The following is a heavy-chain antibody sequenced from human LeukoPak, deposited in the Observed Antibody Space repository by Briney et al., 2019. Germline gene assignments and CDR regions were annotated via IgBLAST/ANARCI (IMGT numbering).Heavy chain of an antibody. CDR2: IYYSGGT. CDR3: ARDDYTLDGFDY. D-gene: IGHD4/OR15-4a*01. Sequence: PSETLSLTCTVSGGSISSGGYYWSWIRQHPGKGLEWIGYIYYSGGTYYNPSLKSRVTISVDTSKNQFSLKLSSVTAADTAVYYCARDDYTLDGFDYWGQGTLVTVSS. J-gene: IGHJ4*02. V-gene: IGHV4-31*03. CDR1: GGSISSGGYY.